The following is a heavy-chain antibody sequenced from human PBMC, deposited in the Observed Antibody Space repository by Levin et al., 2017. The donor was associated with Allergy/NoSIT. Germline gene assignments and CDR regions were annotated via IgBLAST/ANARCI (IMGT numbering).Heavy chain of an antibody. CDR1: GYRLTSFG. V-gene: IGHV1-18*01. Sequence: AASVKVSCKASGYRLTSFGVSWVRRAPGQGLEWVGWINTYKGDTKIAQKFQGRVTLATDTSTSTAYMEVRGLRSDDTAVYYCAKTVHQSFSGYENDAFDVWGQGTLVSVSS. CDR2: INTYKGDT. J-gene: IGHJ3*01. CDR3: AKTVHQSFSGYENDAFDV. D-gene: IGHD5-12*01.